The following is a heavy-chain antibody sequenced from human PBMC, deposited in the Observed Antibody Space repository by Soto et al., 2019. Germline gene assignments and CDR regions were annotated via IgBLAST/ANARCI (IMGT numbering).Heavy chain of an antibody. J-gene: IGHJ4*02. D-gene: IGHD3-9*01. Sequence: QVQLQQWGAGLLKPSETLSLTCAVYGGSFSGYYWSWIRQPPGKGLEWIGEINHSGSTNYNPSLKSRVTISVDTSNNQFPLKLSSLTAADTAVYYCARRYDILTGYYTTFDYWGQGTLVTVSS. V-gene: IGHV4-34*01. CDR1: GGSFSGYY. CDR3: ARRYDILTGYYTTFDY. CDR2: INHSGST.